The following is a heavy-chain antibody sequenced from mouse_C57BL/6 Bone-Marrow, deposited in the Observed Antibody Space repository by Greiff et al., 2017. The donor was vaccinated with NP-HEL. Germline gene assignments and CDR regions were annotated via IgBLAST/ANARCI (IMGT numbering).Heavy chain of an antibody. D-gene: IGHD1-1*01. J-gene: IGHJ1*03. Sequence: VKLQQPGAELVKPGASVKLSCKASGYTFTSYWMHWVKQRPGQGLEWIGIIHPNSGSTNYNEKFKSKATLTVDKSSSTAYMQLSSLTSEDSAVYYCARWVYYHGGYCDVGGTGTTVTVSS. CDR1: GYTFTSYW. CDR2: IHPNSGST. V-gene: IGHV1-64*01. CDR3: ARWVYYHGGYCDV.